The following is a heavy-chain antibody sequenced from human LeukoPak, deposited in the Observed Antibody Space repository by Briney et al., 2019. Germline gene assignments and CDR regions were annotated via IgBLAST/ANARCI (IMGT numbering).Heavy chain of an antibody. D-gene: IGHD3-3*01. CDR3: ARSWGYDFWSGNLLDY. J-gene: IGHJ4*02. V-gene: IGHV4-59*12. Sequence: SETLSLTCTVSGGSISSYYWSWIRQPPGKGLEWIGYIYYSGSTNYNPSLKSRVTISVDTSKNQFSLELSSVTAADTAVYHCARSWGYDFWSGNLLDYWGQGILVTVSS. CDR1: GGSISSYY. CDR2: IYYSGST.